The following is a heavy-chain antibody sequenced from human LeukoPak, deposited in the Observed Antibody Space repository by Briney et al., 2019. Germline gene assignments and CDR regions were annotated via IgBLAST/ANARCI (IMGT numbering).Heavy chain of an antibody. CDR1: GFTFSDYY. CDR3: ARGRRYCSGGSCYSKANYYYYYMDV. V-gene: IGHV3-53*01. D-gene: IGHD2-15*01. J-gene: IGHJ6*03. Sequence: GGSLRLSCTASGFTFSDYYMSWVRQAPGKGLEWVSIIYSGGSTFYADSVKGRFTISRDNSKNTLYLQMNSLRAEDTAVYYCARGRRYCSGGSCYSKANYYYYYMDVWGKGTTVTISS. CDR2: IYSGGST.